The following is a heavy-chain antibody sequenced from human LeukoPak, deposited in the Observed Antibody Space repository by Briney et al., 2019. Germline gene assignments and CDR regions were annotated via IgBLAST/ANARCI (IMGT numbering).Heavy chain of an antibody. J-gene: IGHJ1*01. Sequence: PGGSLRLFCAASGFTFSDYDMIWIRHSPGRALEGGSYISSRGSTIYYTHSVTRRFTISRDNAKHSLYLQMNSLRDEDTAVHYCATRFDYYGSGSYPEYFQHWGQGTLVTVSS. D-gene: IGHD3-10*01. CDR1: GFTFSDYD. CDR3: ATRFDYYGSGSYPEYFQH. V-gene: IGHV3-11*01. CDR2: ISSRGSTI.